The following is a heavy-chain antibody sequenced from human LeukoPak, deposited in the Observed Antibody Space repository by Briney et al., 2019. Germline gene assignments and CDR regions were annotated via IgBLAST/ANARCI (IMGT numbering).Heavy chain of an antibody. Sequence: GGSLRLSCAASGFTLITYSMSWVRQAPGKGLEWVANIKQDGNEKYYVDSVKGRFTISRDNAKNSLYLQMNSLRAEDTALYYCTKDNNYDSSGPFDYWGQGTLVTVSS. CDR3: TKDNNYDSSGPFDY. CDR2: IKQDGNEK. J-gene: IGHJ4*02. CDR1: GFTLITYS. D-gene: IGHD3-22*01. V-gene: IGHV3-7*03.